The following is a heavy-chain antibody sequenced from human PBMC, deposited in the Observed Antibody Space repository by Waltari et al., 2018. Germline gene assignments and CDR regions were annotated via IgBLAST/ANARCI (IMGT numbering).Heavy chain of an antibody. V-gene: IGHV4-38-2*02. D-gene: IGHD3-3*01. CDR2: IYHSGST. CDR1: GYSISSGYY. CDR3: ARDRGGYDFWSGPANYYYYYGMDV. Sequence: QVQLQESGPGLVKPSETLSLTCAVSGYSISSGYYWGWIRQPPGKGLEWIGSIYHSGSTYHNPSLKSRVTIAVDTSKNQFSLKLSSVNAADTAVYYCARDRGGYDFWSGPANYYYYYGMDVWGQGTTVTVSS. J-gene: IGHJ6*02.